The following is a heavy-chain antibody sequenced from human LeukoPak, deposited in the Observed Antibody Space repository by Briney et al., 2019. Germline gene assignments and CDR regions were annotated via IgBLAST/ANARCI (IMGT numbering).Heavy chain of an antibody. CDR3: ARSSGLQDFDY. J-gene: IGHJ4*02. Sequence: SQTLSLTCTVSGGSISSGSYYWSWIRQPAGKGLEWIGRIYTSGSTNYNPSLKSRVTISVDTSKNQFSLKLSSVTAADTAAYYCARSSGLQDFDYWGQGTLVTVSS. CDR1: GGSISSGSYY. V-gene: IGHV4-61*02. D-gene: IGHD3-22*01. CDR2: IYTSGST.